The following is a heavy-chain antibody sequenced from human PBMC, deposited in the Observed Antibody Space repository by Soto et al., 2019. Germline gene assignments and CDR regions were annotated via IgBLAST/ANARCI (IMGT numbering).Heavy chain of an antibody. CDR2: IYYSGST. D-gene: IGHD2-15*01. CDR3: ARPKCDSGYRSGGSCYSLDYYYGMDV. V-gene: IGHV4-39*01. CDR1: GGSISSSSYY. J-gene: IGHJ6*02. Sequence: SETLSLTCTVSGGSISSSSYYWGWIRQPPGKGLEWIGSIYYSGSTYYNPSLKSRVTISVDTSKNQFSLKLSAVTAADTAVYYCARPKCDSGYRSGGSCYSLDYYYGMDVWGQGTTVTVSS.